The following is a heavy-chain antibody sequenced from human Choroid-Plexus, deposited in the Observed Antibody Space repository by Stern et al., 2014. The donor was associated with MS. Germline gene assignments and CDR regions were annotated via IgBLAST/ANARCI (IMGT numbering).Heavy chain of an antibody. V-gene: IGHV3-30*18. CDR2: VSYDGSNK. Sequence: VQLVESGGGVVQPGRPLRLSCVASGFTFGSCAMHWVRQAPGKGLEWVAGVSYDGSNKYYADSVKGRFTISRDNSQNTLYMQMGSLGPEDTAVYYCAKDRQYLTYFFDHWGQGSLVTVSS. D-gene: IGHD2/OR15-2a*01. J-gene: IGHJ5*02. CDR3: AKDRQYLTYFFDH. CDR1: GFTFGSCA.